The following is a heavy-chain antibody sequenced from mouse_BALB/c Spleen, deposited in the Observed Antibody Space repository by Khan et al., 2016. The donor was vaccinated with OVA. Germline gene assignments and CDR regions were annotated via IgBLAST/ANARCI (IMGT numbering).Heavy chain of an antibody. CDR2: INTYTGEP. D-gene: IGHD2-1*01. Sequence: QIQLVQSGPELKKPGETVKISCKASGYTFTNYGMNWVKQAPGKGLKWMGWINTYTGEPTYADDFKGRFAFSLETSASTAYLQINNLKNEDTATDFCARSNGNYCFAYWGQGTLVTVSA. V-gene: IGHV9-3-1*01. CDR1: GYTFTNYG. J-gene: IGHJ3*01. CDR3: ARSNGNYCFAY.